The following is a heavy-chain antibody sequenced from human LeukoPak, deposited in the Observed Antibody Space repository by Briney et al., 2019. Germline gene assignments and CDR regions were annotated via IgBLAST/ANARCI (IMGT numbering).Heavy chain of an antibody. D-gene: IGHD3-3*01. V-gene: IGHV3-9*01. J-gene: IGHJ3*02. CDR3: ATGTIFGVVTFDI. CDR2: ISWNSGSI. Sequence: GRSLRLSCAASGFTFDDYAMHWVRQAPGKGLEWVSGISWNSGSIGYADSVKGRFTISRDNAKNSLYLQMNSLRAEDTALYYCATGTIFGVVTFDIWGQGTMVTVSS. CDR1: GFTFDDYA.